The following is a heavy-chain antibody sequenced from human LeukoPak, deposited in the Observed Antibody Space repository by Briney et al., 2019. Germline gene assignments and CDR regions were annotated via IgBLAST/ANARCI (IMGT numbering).Heavy chain of an antibody. CDR3: ARVVMVRGVITFDY. Sequence: PSETLSLTCTVSGYSISTGYYWGWVRQTPGQGLEWLGTVFHAGATYYNPSLRSRVTISVDAAKNQFSLRVRSMTAADTAVYYCARVVMVRGVITFDYWGQGTLVTVSS. V-gene: IGHV4-38-2*02. D-gene: IGHD3-10*01. CDR2: VFHAGAT. CDR1: GYSISTGYY. J-gene: IGHJ4*02.